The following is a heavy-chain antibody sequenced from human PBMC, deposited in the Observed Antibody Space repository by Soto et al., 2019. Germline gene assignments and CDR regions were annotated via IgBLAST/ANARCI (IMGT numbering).Heavy chain of an antibody. CDR2: INPILALA. CDR3: NGYYYGTFES. D-gene: IGHD3-22*01. V-gene: IGHV1-69*02. CDR1: AVAFSCDS. J-gene: IGHJ4*02. Sequence: GXXVQVSCKACAVAFSCDSIRLLRQARGQGREWMGRINPILALANYAQKFQGRVTITADKPTSTAYMELSRLRFEHTAVYYCNGYYYGTFESRGPGNLVHLSS.